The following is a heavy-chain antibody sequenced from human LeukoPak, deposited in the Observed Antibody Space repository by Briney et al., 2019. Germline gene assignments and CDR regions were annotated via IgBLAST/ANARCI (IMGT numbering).Heavy chain of an antibody. CDR3: ARDSRPTIGLYYIDY. D-gene: IGHD3/OR15-3a*01. Sequence: GGSLRLSCAASGFTFSDYYMSWIRQAPGKGLEWVSYISSSGSTIYYXDSVXGRFTISRDNAKNSLYLQMNSLRAEDTAVYYCARDSRPTIGLYYIDYWGQGTLVTVSS. J-gene: IGHJ4*02. CDR1: GFTFSDYY. CDR2: ISSSGSTI. V-gene: IGHV3-11*01.